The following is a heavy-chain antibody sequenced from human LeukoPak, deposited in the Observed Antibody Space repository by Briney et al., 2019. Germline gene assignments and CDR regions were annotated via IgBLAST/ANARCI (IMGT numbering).Heavy chain of an antibody. CDR3: VRDQGDARRRFKGDGHHMDV. Sequence: GRSLRLFCAVSGFSFSSYAIHWVRQATGGGLDGVAVISYDGRYQYYADAVKGRFLTSRDNFMDTLYLQMNSLRPEDTAIYYCVRDQGDARRRFKGDGHHMDVWGRGTTVTVSS. D-gene: IGHD3-3*01. V-gene: IGHV3-30*01. CDR2: ISYDGRYQ. J-gene: IGHJ6*03. CDR1: GFSFSSYA.